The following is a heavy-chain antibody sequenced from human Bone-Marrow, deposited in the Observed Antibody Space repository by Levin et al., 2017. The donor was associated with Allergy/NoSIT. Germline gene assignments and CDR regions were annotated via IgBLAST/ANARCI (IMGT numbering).Heavy chain of an antibody. CDR1: GFTVSSNH. Sequence: GESLKISCAASGFTVSSNHMSWVRQAPGKGLEWVSVIYSGGSTYYADSVKGRFTISRDNSKNTLYLQMNSLRAEDTAVYYCARVRYSSSKINWFDPWGQGTLVTVSS. D-gene: IGHD6-13*01. J-gene: IGHJ5*02. CDR3: ARVRYSSSKINWFDP. CDR2: IYSGGST. V-gene: IGHV3-53*01.